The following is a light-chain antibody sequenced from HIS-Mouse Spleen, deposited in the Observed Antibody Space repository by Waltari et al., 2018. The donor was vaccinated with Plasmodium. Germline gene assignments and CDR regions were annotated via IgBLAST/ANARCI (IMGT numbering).Light chain of an antibody. Sequence: LTQPPSASGSPGQSVTISCTGTSSDVGGYNYVSWYQQHPGKAPKLMIYEVSKRPSGVPDRFSGSKSGNTASLTVSGLQAEDEADYYCSSYAGSNNLVFGGGTKLTVL. CDR1: SSDVGGYNY. CDR3: SSYAGSNNLV. J-gene: IGLJ2*01. CDR2: EVS. V-gene: IGLV2-8*01.